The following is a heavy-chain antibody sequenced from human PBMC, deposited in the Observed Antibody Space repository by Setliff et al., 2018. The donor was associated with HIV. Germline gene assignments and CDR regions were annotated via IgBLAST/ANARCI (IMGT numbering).Heavy chain of an antibody. CDR1: GGSVSGHY. Sequence: SETLSLTCTIHGGSVSGHYWSWIRQPPGKGLEWVGSTSDSGTPNYNPSLKSRVTITLDTSKNQFSLKVTSLTAADTAVYYCARAPPGIQNDAFDVWGQGTMVTVSS. CDR2: TSDSGTP. CDR3: ARAPPGIQNDAFDV. V-gene: IGHV4-59*02. J-gene: IGHJ3*01.